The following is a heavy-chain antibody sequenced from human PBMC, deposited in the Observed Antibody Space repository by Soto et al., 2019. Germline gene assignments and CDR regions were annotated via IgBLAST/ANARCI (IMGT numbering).Heavy chain of an antibody. J-gene: IGHJ5*02. CDR2: IIPIFGTA. V-gene: IGHV1-69*01. Sequence: QVQLVQSGAEVKKPGSSVKVSCKASGGTFSSYAISWVRQAPGQGLEWMGGIIPIFGTANYAQKFQGRVTITADESTSTAYRELSSLRSEDTAVYYCARDAGIAAGEWSWFDPWGQGTLVTVSS. D-gene: IGHD6-13*01. CDR1: GGTFSSYA. CDR3: ARDAGIAAGEWSWFDP.